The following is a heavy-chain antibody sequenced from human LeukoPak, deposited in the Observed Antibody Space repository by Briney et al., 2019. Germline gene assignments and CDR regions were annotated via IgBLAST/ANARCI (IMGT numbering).Heavy chain of an antibody. CDR2: IYYSGST. J-gene: IGHJ4*02. V-gene: IGHV4-59*01. Sequence: KPSETLSLTCTVSGGSISSYYWSWIRQPPGKGLEWIGYIYYSGSTNYNPSLKSRVTISVDTSKNQFSLKLSSVTAEDTAVYYCARDRYIDSDYYFDYWGQGTLVTVSS. D-gene: IGHD5-18*01. CDR1: GGSISSYY. CDR3: ARDRYIDSDYYFDY.